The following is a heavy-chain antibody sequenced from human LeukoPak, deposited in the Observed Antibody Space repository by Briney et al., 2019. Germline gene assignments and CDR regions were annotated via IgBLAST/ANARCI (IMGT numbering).Heavy chain of an antibody. CDR2: FSGSGGST. CDR1: GFTFSSYA. D-gene: IGHD2-2*01. CDR3: ARESIVVVPTTMDDASDI. Sequence: PGGSLRLSCAASGFTFSSYAMSWVRQAPGKGLEWVSAFSGSGGSTYYADSVKGRFTISRDNSKSTLYLQMHSLRVEDTAVYYCARESIVVVPTTMDDASDIWGQGAMVTVSS. V-gene: IGHV3-23*01. J-gene: IGHJ3*02.